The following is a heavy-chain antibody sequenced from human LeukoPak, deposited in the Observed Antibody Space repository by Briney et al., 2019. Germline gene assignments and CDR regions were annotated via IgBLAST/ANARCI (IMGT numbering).Heavy chain of an antibody. CDR3: ALLFRGRIAVAGNH. J-gene: IGHJ5*02. CDR2: MNPNSGNT. CDR1: GYTFTGFD. D-gene: IGHD6-19*01. V-gene: IGHV1-8*01. Sequence: GASVKVSCEASGYTFTGFDINWVRQASGQGLEWMGGMNPNSGNTDYAQKFQGRVTMTRNTSKSTAYMELSSLRSEDTAVYYCALLFRGRIAVAGNHWGQGTLVTVSS.